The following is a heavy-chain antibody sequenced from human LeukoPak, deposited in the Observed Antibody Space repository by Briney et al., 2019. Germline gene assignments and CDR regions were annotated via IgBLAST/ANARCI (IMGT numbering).Heavy chain of an antibody. J-gene: IGHJ4*02. V-gene: IGHV3-74*01. CDR2: INSDGSST. D-gene: IGHD6-19*01. CDR3: ARAKREYSSDFDY. CDR1: GFTFSSYW. Sequence: GGSLRLSCAASGFTFSSYWMHWVRQAPGKVLVWVSRINSDGSSTSYADSVKGRFTISRDNAKNTLYLQMNSLRAEDTAVYYCARAKREYSSDFDYWGQGTLVTVSS.